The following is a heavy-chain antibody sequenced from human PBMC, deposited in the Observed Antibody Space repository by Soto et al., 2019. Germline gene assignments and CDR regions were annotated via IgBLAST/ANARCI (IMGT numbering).Heavy chain of an antibody. Sequence: ASVKVSCKASGYTFTSYGISWVRQAPGQGLEWMGWISAYNGNTNYAQKLQGRVTMTTDTSTSTAYMELRSLRSDDTAVYYCARWEASHYYYDSSAHVPGWFDPWGQGTLVTVSS. CDR1: GYTFTSYG. V-gene: IGHV1-18*01. CDR2: ISAYNGNT. D-gene: IGHD3-22*01. J-gene: IGHJ5*02. CDR3: ARWEASHYYYDSSAHVPGWFDP.